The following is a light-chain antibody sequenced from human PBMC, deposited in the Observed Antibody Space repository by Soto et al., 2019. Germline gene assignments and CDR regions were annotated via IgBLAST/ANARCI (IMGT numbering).Light chain of an antibody. CDR1: ALPKQY. J-gene: IGLJ3*02. V-gene: IGLV3-25*02. Sequence: SSELTQPPSVSVSPGQTARITCSGDALPKQYAYWYQQKPGQAPVLVIYKDSERPSGIPERFSGSSSGTTVTLTISGVQAEDEADYYCQSADSSGPYWVFGGGTKLTVL. CDR3: QSADSSGPYWV. CDR2: KDS.